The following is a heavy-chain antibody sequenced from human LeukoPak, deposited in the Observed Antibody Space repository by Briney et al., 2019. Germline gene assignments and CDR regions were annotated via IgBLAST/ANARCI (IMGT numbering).Heavy chain of an antibody. CDR3: VRDTKGIIVATIDDAFDI. CDR1: GFTFSNFW. V-gene: IGHV3-7*01. Sequence: GSLRLSCAASGFTFSNFWMGWVRQAPGKGLEWVANIKQDGSEKRYVDPVKGRFTISRDNAKNSLYLQMNSLRAEDTGVYYCVRDTKGIIVATIDDAFDIWGQGTMVTVSS. D-gene: IGHD5-12*01. J-gene: IGHJ3*02. CDR2: IKQDGSEK.